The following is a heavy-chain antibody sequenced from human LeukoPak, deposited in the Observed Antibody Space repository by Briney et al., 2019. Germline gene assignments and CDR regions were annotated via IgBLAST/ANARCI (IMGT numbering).Heavy chain of an antibody. Sequence: ASVKVSCKVSGYTLSVLFIHWVRQAPGKGLEWMGGSDPQAGVTIYAEDLQGRVTMTEDTSTDTAYMELSSLTYEDTAVYYCATEIVFAPFDHWGQGTLVTVSS. V-gene: IGHV1-24*01. CDR2: SDPQAGVT. D-gene: IGHD2-15*01. CDR3: ATEIVFAPFDH. CDR1: GYTLSVLF. J-gene: IGHJ5*02.